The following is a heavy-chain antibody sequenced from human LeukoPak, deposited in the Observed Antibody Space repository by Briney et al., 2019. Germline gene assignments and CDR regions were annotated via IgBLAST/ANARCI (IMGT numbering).Heavy chain of an antibody. Sequence: PSETLSLTRTVSGGSISSSIYYWGWIRQPPGKGLEWIGSINYRATTYYNPSLKRRVTISVDTSKNQFSLMLSSVTAADTAVYYCVRDVPTGRFDYWGQGTLVPVSS. V-gene: IGHV4-39*07. J-gene: IGHJ4*02. CDR1: GGSISSSIYY. CDR3: VRDVPTGRFDY. CDR2: INYRATT.